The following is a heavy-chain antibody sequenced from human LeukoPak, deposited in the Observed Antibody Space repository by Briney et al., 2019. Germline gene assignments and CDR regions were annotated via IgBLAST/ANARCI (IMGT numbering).Heavy chain of an antibody. J-gene: IGHJ4*02. Sequence: GGSLRLSCAASGFTFSSYALSWVRPAPGKGLEWVSGISGSGYSRNYADSVKGRFTISRDNSKNTLYLQMNSLRVEDTAVYYCAKEAGYSGYDYPDYWGQGTLVTVSS. CDR1: GFTFSSYA. CDR3: AKEAGYSGYDYPDY. V-gene: IGHV3-23*01. D-gene: IGHD5-12*01. CDR2: ISGSGYSR.